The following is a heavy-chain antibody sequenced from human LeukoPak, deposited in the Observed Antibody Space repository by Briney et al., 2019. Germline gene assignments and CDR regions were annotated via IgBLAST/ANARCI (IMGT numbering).Heavy chain of an antibody. CDR2: IIHILGIA. CDR3: ASMITFGGVMSY. CDR1: GGTFSSYA. J-gene: IGHJ4*02. Sequence: GSSVKVSCKASGGTFSSYAISWVRQAPGQGLEWMGRIIHILGIANYAQKFQGRVTITADKSTSTAYMELSSLRSEDTAVYYCASMITFGGVMSYWGQGTLVTVSS. D-gene: IGHD3-16*01. V-gene: IGHV1-69*04.